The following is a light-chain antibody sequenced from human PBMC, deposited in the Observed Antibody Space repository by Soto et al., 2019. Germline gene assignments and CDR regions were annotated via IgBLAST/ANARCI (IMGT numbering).Light chain of an antibody. V-gene: IGLV1-51*01. CDR2: DNN. CDR3: GTWDSSLSAV. CDR1: SSNIGNNY. Sequence: QSVLTQPPSVSAAPGQKVTISCSGSSSNIGNNYVSWYQQLPGTAPKLLMYDNNKRPSGIPDRFSGSKSGTSATLGITGLQTGDEADYYCGTWDSSLSAVFGGGTKVTVL. J-gene: IGLJ3*02.